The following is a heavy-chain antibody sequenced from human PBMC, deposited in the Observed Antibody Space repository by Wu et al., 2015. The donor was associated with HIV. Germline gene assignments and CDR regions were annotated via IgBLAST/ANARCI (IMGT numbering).Heavy chain of an antibody. V-gene: IGHV1-69*13. CDR1: GGTFSSYA. D-gene: IGHD3-10*01. CDR2: IIPIFGTA. CDR3: ARDSDYYGSGSYYLSWFDP. J-gene: IGHJ5*02. Sequence: QVQLVQSGAEVKKPGSSVKVSCKASGGTFSSYAISWVRQAPGQGLEWMGRIIPIFGTANYAQKFQGRVTITADESTSTAYMELSSLRSEDTAVYYCARDSDYYGSGSYYLSWFDPGAREPWSPSPQ.